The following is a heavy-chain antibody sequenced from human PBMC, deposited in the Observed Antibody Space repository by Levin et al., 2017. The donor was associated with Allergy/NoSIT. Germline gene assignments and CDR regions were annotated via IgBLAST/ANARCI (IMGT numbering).Heavy chain of an antibody. V-gene: IGHV3-30-3*01. CDR1: GFTFSSYA. J-gene: IGHJ4*02. Sequence: GGSLRLSCAASGFTFSSYAMHWVRQAPGKGLEWVAVISYDGSNKYYADSVKGRFTISRDNSKNTLYLQMNSLRAEDTAVYYCARAHSLAQKHFDYWGQGTLVTVSS. CDR2: ISYDGSNK. CDR3: ARAHSLAQKHFDY. D-gene: IGHD3-16*01.